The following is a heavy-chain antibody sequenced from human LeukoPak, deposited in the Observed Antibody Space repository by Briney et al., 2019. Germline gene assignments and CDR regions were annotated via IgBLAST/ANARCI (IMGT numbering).Heavy chain of an antibody. CDR1: GFTFSSYA. CDR3: AKDGYSSGWYRQADFF. Sequence: TGGSLRLSCAASGFTFSSYAMSWVRQAPGKGLEWVSAISGSGGSTYYADSVKGRFTISRDNSKNTLYLQMNSLRAEDTAVYYCAKDGYSSGWYRQADFFWGQGTLVTVSS. D-gene: IGHD6-19*01. J-gene: IGHJ4*02. V-gene: IGHV3-23*01. CDR2: ISGSGGST.